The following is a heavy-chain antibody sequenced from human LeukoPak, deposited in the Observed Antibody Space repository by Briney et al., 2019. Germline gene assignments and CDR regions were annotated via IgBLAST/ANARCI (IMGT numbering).Heavy chain of an antibody. CDR1: GFTFNNYA. J-gene: IGHJ5*02. CDR3: PKAGCSGGTSSSIYWSAP. CDR2: ISGSGGTI. D-gene: IGHD2-15*01. V-gene: IGHV3-23*01. Sequence: PGRSLRLSCAASGFTFNNYAMHWVRQAPGKGLEWFSSISGSGGTIHYADSVKGRFTISRDNSKNTLYLQMNSLRAEDTALYYCPKAGCSGGTSSSIYWSAPWGQGTLVTVSS.